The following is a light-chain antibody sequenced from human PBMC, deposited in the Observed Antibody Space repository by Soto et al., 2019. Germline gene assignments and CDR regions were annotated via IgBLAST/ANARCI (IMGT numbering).Light chain of an antibody. J-gene: IGLJ1*01. V-gene: IGLV2-11*01. CDR1: NSDIGAYDY. CDR3: SSFAGSYIHV. CDR2: DVT. Sequence: QSSLTQPRSVSGSPGQAVTFSCTVTNSDIGAYDYVSWYQQLPRKAPKLIIYDVTKRPSGVPNRFSGSKSGNTASLTISGLQAEDEADYFCSSFAGSYIHVFGSGTKVTLL.